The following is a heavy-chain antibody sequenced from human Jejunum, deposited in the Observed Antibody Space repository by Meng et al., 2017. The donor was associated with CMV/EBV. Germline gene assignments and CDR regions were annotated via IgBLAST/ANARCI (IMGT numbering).Heavy chain of an antibody. V-gene: IGHV4-34*01. J-gene: IGHJ6*02. CDR1: SESFSDYY. CDR3: ARSVDGMDV. CDR2: IYHSGTT. Sequence: LSCAVYSESFSDYYWSWIRQPPGKGLEWIGEIYHSGTTNYNPFLKSRVTISVDTSKNQFSLKLTSVTAADTAVYYCARSVDGMDVWGQGTTVTVSS.